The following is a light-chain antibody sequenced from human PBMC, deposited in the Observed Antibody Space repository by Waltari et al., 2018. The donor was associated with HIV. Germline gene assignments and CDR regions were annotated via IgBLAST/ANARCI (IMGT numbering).Light chain of an antibody. CDR2: LNSDGSH. V-gene: IGLV4-69*01. Sequence: QLVLTQSPSASASLGASVKLTCTLSSGHSDYAIAWHQQQPEKGPRYLMKLNSDGSHIKGDGIPDRFSGSSSGAERYLTISSLQSEDEADYYCQTLDTGIRVFGGGTKLTVL. CDR3: QTLDTGIRV. J-gene: IGLJ3*02. CDR1: SGHSDYA.